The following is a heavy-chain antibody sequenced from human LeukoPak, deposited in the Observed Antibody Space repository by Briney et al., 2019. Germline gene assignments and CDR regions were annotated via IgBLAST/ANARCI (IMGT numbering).Heavy chain of an antibody. J-gene: IGHJ4*02. D-gene: IGHD3-10*01. CDR1: GFTFSSYS. CDR3: ARDRDGSGSYMPEYYFDY. V-gene: IGHV3-21*01. CDR2: ISSSSSYI. Sequence: GGSLRLSCAASGFTFSSYSMNWVRQAPGKGLEWVSSISSSSSYIYYADSVKGRFTISRDNAKNSLYLQMNSLRAEDTAVYYCARDRDGSGSYMPEYYFDYWGQGTLVTVSS.